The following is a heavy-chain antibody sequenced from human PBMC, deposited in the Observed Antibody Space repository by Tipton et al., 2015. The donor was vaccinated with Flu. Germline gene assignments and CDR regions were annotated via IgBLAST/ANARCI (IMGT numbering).Heavy chain of an antibody. J-gene: IGHJ2*01. CDR2: IYYSGST. V-gene: IGHV4-39*01. CDR1: GGSISSSSYY. CDR3: ARQGMGFRRYFDL. D-gene: IGHD1-26*01. Sequence: TLSLTCTVSGGSISSSSYYWGWIRQPPGKGLEWIGSIYYSGSTYYNPSLKSRVTISVDTSKNQFSLKLSSVTAADTAVYYCARQGMGFRRYFDLWGRGTLVTVSS.